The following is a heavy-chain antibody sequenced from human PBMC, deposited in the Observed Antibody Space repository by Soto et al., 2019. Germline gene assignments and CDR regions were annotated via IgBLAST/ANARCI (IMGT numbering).Heavy chain of an antibody. J-gene: IGHJ4*02. D-gene: IGHD2-15*01. Sequence: SETLSLTCTVSGVSISSSIYYWGWIRQPPGKGLEWIGSIYYSGSTYYNPSLKSRVTISVDTSKNQFSLKLSSVTAADTAVYYCARHRDCSGGSCYWFPEYYFDYWGQGTLVTVSS. CDR2: IYYSGST. V-gene: IGHV4-39*01. CDR1: GVSISSSIYY. CDR3: ARHRDCSGGSCYWFPEYYFDY.